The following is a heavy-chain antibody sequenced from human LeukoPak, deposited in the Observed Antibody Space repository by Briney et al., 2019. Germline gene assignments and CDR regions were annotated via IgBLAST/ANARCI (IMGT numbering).Heavy chain of an antibody. CDR1: GGSISSSSYY. CDR3: AGLGDSGRYYYYYMDV. CDR2: IYYSGST. V-gene: IGHV4-39*07. J-gene: IGHJ6*03. D-gene: IGHD6-25*01. Sequence: SETLSLTCTVSGGSISSSSYYWGWIRQPPGKGLEWIGSIYYSGSTYYNPSLKSRVTISVDTSKNQFSLKLSSVTAADTAVYYCAGLGDSGRYYYYYMDVWGKGTTVTVSS.